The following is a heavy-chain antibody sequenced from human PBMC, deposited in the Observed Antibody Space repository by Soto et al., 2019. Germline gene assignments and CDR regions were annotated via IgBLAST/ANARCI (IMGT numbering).Heavy chain of an antibody. CDR2: ISAYNGNT. CDR3: ARDRGPGIAAAGTYYYYYGMDV. V-gene: IGHV1-18*01. CDR1: GYTFTSYG. D-gene: IGHD6-13*01. Sequence: ASVKVSCKASGYTFTSYGISWVRQAPGQGLEWMGWISAYNGNTNYAQKLQGRVTMTTDTSTSTAYMELRSLRSDDTAAYYCARDRGPGIAAAGTYYYYYGMDVWGQGTTVTVSS. J-gene: IGHJ6*02.